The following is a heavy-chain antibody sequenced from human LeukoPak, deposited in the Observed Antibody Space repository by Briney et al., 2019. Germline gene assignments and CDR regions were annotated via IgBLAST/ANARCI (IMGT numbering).Heavy chain of an antibody. CDR2: IKEDGSEK. V-gene: IGHV3-7*01. CDR1: GFILSTYW. J-gene: IGHJ4*02. CDR3: VRDGRWPLVGDY. Sequence: GGSLRLSCEVSGFILSTYWMSWVRQAPGKGLEWVACIKEDGSEKYYVNSVKGRFTISGDNVKNSIYLQMNSLRGEDTAVYYCVRDGRWPLVGDYWGQGTLVAVSS. D-gene: IGHD4-23*01.